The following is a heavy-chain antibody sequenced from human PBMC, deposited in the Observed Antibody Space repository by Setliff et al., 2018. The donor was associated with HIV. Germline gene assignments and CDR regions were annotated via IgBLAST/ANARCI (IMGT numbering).Heavy chain of an antibody. Sequence: PGGSLRLSCAASGFTFSNYWMSWVRQAPGKGLEWVANIKQDGSEKYYVDSVKGRFTISRDNAKKSLYLQMNSLRAEDTALYYCARDLIWGFDYWGQGTPVTVSS. J-gene: IGHJ4*02. CDR3: ARDLIWGFDY. D-gene: IGHD3-16*01. CDR2: IKQDGSEK. V-gene: IGHV3-7*03. CDR1: GFTFSNYW.